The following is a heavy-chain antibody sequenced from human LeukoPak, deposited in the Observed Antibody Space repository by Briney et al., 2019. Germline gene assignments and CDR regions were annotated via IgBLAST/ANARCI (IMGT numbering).Heavy chain of an antibody. CDR1: GYTFTGYY. CDR3: ARGGVVVPAAIGYYYYGMDV. J-gene: IGHJ6*02. Sequence: GASVKVSCKASGYTFTGYYMHWVRQAPGQGLEWMGWINPNSGGTNYAQKSQGRVTMTRDTTISTAYMELSRLRSDDTAVYYCARGGVVVPAAIGYYYYGMDVWGQGTTVTVSS. D-gene: IGHD2-2*01. V-gene: IGHV1-2*02. CDR2: INPNSGGT.